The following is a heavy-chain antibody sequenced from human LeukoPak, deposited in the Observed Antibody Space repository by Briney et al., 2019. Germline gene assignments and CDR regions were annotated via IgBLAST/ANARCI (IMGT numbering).Heavy chain of an antibody. V-gene: IGHV1-18*01. CDR1: GYTFTSYG. Sequence: ASVKVSCKASGYTFTSYGISWVRQAPGQGLEWMGWINTYNGRTNYAQKLQGRVTMTTDTSTSTAYMELRSLTSDDTAMYYCARIPPGGSSPPDYWGQGTLVTVSS. J-gene: IGHJ4*02. D-gene: IGHD2-2*01. CDR3: ARIPPGGSSPPDY. CDR2: INTYNGRT.